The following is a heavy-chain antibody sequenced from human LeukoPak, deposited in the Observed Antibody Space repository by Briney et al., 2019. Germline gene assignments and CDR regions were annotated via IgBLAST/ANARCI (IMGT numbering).Heavy chain of an antibody. CDR1: GFTFDDYG. Sequence: PGGSLRLSCAAPGFTFDDYGMSWVRQAPGKGLDWVSGINWNGGSTGYADSVKGRFTISRDNAKNSLYLQMNSLRAEDTALYYCARGGAIAVADYFDYWGQGTLVTVSS. V-gene: IGHV3-20*04. CDR2: INWNGGST. D-gene: IGHD6-19*01. CDR3: ARGGAIAVADYFDY. J-gene: IGHJ4*02.